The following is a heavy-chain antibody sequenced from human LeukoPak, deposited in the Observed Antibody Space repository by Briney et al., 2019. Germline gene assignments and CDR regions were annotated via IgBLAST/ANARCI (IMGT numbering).Heavy chain of an antibody. CDR1: GGTFSSYA. V-gene: IGHV7-4-1*02. CDR3: AGTRWELRFGFYYYGMDV. Sequence: GALVKVSCKASGGTFSSYAISWVRQAPGQGLEWMGWINTNTGNPTYAQGFTGRFVFSLDTSVSTAYLQISSLKAEDTAVYYCAGTRWELRFGFYYYGMDVWGEGTTVTASS. D-gene: IGHD1-26*01. J-gene: IGHJ6*04. CDR2: INTNTGNP.